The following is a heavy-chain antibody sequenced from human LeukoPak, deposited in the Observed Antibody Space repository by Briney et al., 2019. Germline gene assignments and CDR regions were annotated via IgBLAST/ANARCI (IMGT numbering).Heavy chain of an antibody. J-gene: IGHJ3*02. D-gene: IGHD4-23*01. V-gene: IGHV3-23*01. CDR3: ARYDYGGHDAFDI. CDR2: ISGSGGST. Sequence: PGGSLRLSCAASGFTFSSYAMSWVRQAPGKGLEWVSGISGSGGSTYYADSVKGRFTISRDNSKNTLYLQMNSLRAEDTAVYYCARYDYGGHDAFDIWGQGTMVTVSS. CDR1: GFTFSSYA.